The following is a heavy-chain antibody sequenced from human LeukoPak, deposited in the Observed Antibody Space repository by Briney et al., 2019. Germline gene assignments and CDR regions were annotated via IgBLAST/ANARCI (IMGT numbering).Heavy chain of an antibody. V-gene: IGHV3-30-3*01. CDR2: ISYDGSKQ. CDR1: GFTFNTYP. CDR3: ARDPVFCGGDCYPSPVYFDY. J-gene: IGHJ4*02. Sequence: GGSLRLSCAASGFTFNTYPFHWVRQAPGRGLEWAAVISYDGSKQYYADSVKGRFTISRDNSKNTLYLQMNSLRAEDSAIYYCARDPVFCGGDCYPSPVYFDYWGQGTLVTVSS. D-gene: IGHD2-21*02.